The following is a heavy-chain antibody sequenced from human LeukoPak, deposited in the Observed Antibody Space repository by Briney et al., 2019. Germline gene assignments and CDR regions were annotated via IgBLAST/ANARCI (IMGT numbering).Heavy chain of an antibody. D-gene: IGHD3-10*02. CDR3: ATTMPHRHYYVDAFDI. V-gene: IGHV3-33*01. CDR2: IWYDGFNK. CDR1: GFTFSSYV. Sequence: GGSLRLSCAASGFTFSSYVMHWVRQAPGKGLEWVAVIWYDGFNKYYADSVKDRFTISRDNSKNTLYLQMNSLRAEDTAVYYCATTMPHRHYYVDAFDIWGQGTMVTVSS. J-gene: IGHJ3*02.